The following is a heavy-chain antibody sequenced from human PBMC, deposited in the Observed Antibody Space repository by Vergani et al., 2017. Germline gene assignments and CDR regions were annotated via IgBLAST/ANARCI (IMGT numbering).Heavy chain of an antibody. CDR1: GGSVSSGSYY. J-gene: IGHJ4*02. V-gene: IGHV4-61*10. D-gene: IGHD2/OR15-2a*01. Sequence: QVQLQESGPGLVKPSETLSLTCTVSGGSVSSGSYYWSWIRQPAGKGLEWIGYIYYSGSTNYNPSLKSRVTISVDTSKNQFSLKLSSVTAADTAVYYCARENIGIRYELGIDYWGQGTLVTVSS. CDR3: ARENIGIRYELGIDY. CDR2: IYYSGST.